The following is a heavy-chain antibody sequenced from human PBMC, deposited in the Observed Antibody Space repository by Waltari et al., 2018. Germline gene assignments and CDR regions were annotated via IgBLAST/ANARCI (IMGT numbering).Heavy chain of an antibody. D-gene: IGHD3-9*01. J-gene: IGHJ4*02. CDR3: ASLRYFDWHPPAY. CDR2: IRYDGSNK. Sequence: QVQLVESGGGVVQPGGSLRLSCAASGFTFSSYGMHWVRQAPGKGLEWVAFIRYDGSNKYYADSVKGRFTISRDNSKNTLYLQMNSLRAEDTAVYYCASLRYFDWHPPAYWGQGTLVTVSS. CDR1: GFTFSSYG. V-gene: IGHV3-30*02.